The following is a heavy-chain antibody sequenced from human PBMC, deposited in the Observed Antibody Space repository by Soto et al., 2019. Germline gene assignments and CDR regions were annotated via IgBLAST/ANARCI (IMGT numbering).Heavy chain of an antibody. D-gene: IGHD3-22*01. CDR2: INHSGST. V-gene: IGHV4-34*01. CDR3: ARGLYYYDSSGYYFAYYYYGMDV. CDR1: GGSFSGYY. J-gene: IGHJ6*02. Sequence: SETLSLTCAVYGGSFSGYYWSWIRQPPGKGLEWIGEINHSGSTNYNPSLKSRVTISVDTSKNQFSLKLSSVTAADTAVYYCARGLYYYDSSGYYFAYYYYGMDVWGQGTTVTVSS.